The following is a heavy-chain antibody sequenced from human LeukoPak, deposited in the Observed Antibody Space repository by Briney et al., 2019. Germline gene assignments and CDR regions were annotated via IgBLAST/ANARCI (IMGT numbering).Heavy chain of an antibody. J-gene: IGHJ4*02. CDR1: GFTFSSYA. Sequence: GGSLRLSCAASGFTFSSYAMHWARQAPGKGLEWVAVISYDGSNKYYADSVKGRFTISRDNSKNTLYLQMNSLRAEDTAVYYCARERYCSGGSCYSEGWGNYFDYWGQGTLVTVSS. D-gene: IGHD2-15*01. CDR2: ISYDGSNK. V-gene: IGHV3-30*01. CDR3: ARERYCSGGSCYSEGWGNYFDY.